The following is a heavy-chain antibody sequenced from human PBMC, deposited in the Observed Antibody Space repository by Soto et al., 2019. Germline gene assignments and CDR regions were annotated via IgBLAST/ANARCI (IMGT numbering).Heavy chain of an antibody. V-gene: IGHV3-21*01. D-gene: IGHD6-13*01. CDR3: TRDASRDSSARGWFDP. CDR1: GFTFSSFT. J-gene: IGHJ5*02. CDR2: ISSNSAYI. Sequence: GGSLRLSCAASGFTFSSFTMNWVRQAPGKGLEWVSTISSNSAYIYYTDALRGRFTISRHNAKNSLHLQMNSLRAEDTAVYYCTRDASRDSSARGWFDPWGPGTLVTVSS.